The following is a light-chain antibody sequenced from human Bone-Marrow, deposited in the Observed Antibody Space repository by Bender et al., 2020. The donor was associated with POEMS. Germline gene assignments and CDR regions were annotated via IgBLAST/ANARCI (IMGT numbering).Light chain of an antibody. CDR1: SSDVGAYNY. Sequence: QFALTQPASVSGSPGQSITISCTGTSSDVGAYNYVSWYQHHPGKAPKLMIYDVSSRPSEVSNRFSGSKSGNTASLTISGLQAEDEADYYCCSYSGSRNVVFGGGTKLTVL. V-gene: IGLV2-14*03. CDR2: DVS. J-gene: IGLJ2*01. CDR3: CSYSGSRNVV.